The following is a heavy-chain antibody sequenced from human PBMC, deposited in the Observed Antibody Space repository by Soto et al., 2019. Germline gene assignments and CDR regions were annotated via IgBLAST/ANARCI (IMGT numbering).Heavy chain of an antibody. CDR2: IDNGGTNT. Sequence: PGGSLRLSCAGSGYNFGGFWMRWVRQAPGKGLVWVSRIDNGGTNTVYADAVKGRFTISRDNAKNTLYLQMNSLRAKDTAVYYCAKDRGRPDAFNIWGQGTMVTVSS. CDR1: GYNFGGFW. D-gene: IGHD3-10*01. J-gene: IGHJ3*02. CDR3: AKDRGRPDAFNI. V-gene: IGHV3-74*01.